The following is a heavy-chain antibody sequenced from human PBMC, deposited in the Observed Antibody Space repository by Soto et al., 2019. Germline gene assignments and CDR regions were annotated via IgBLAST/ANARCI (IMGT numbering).Heavy chain of an antibody. CDR1: GGSISGHY. J-gene: IGHJ4*02. CDR2: IFYSGST. V-gene: IGHV4-59*11. Sequence: QVQLQESGPGLVKPSDTLSLTCTVSGGSISGHYWIWIRQPPGEGMEWIGYIFYSGSTTYNINPSLKSRVTISVDTSKNQFSLRLSSVTAADTAVYYCARVGSSGWSPDYWGQGTLVTVSS. CDR3: ARVGSSGWSPDY. D-gene: IGHD6-19*01.